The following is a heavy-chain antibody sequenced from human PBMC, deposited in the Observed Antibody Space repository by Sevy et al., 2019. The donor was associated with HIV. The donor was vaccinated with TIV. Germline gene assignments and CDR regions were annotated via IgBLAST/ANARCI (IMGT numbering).Heavy chain of an antibody. CDR2: IKSKTYGGTT. Sequence: GGSLRLSCAASGITFTYAWMNWVRQAPGKGLEWVGRIKSKTYGGTTDYTAPVKGRFTISREDAKSTLYLQMDSLRTEDTAVYYCSTDRDGDVSASAHWGQGTLVTVSS. CDR1: GITFTYAW. V-gene: IGHV3-15*01. CDR3: STDRDGDVSASAH. J-gene: IGHJ4*02. D-gene: IGHD2-2*01.